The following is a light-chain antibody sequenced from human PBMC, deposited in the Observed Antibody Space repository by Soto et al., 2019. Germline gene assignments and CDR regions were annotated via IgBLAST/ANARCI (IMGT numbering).Light chain of an antibody. V-gene: IGKV3-20*01. Sequence: EIVLTQSPGTLSLSPGERATLSCRASQSVSSSYLAWYQQKPGQAPRLLIYGASIRLTGIPDRFSGSGSGTDFTLTISRLEPEDFAVYSCQQYGSSLRTFGQGTKV. CDR1: QSVSSSY. CDR3: QQYGSSLRT. J-gene: IGKJ1*01. CDR2: GAS.